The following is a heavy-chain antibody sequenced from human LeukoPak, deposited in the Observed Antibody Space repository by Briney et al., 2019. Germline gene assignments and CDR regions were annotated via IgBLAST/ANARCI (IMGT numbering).Heavy chain of an antibody. Sequence: GASVKVSCKSSGDTFTGSYMHWVRQAPGQGLEWMGWMNPINGDTMYPQIFQGRVTMTRDMSMSTGYMELSRLSSDDTAVYYCVRKWNDAFDIWGLGTLVTVSS. J-gene: IGHJ3*02. D-gene: IGHD1-1*01. V-gene: IGHV1-2*02. CDR2: MNPINGDT. CDR3: VRKWNDAFDI. CDR1: GDTFTGSY.